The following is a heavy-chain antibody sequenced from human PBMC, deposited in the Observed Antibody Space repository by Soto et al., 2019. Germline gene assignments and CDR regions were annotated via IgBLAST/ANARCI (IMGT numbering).Heavy chain of an antibody. CDR1: GYTFTGYY. J-gene: IGHJ6*02. D-gene: IGHD3-16*01. Sequence: QVQLVQSGAEVKKPGASVKVSCKASGYTFTGYYMHWVRQAPGQGLEWMGWINPNSGGTNYAQKSQGWVTMTRDTSISTAYMELSRLRSDDTAVYSGARTSLHHPLLGGDYYGMDVWGQGTTVTVSS. CDR3: ARTSLHHPLLGGDYYGMDV. CDR2: INPNSGGT. V-gene: IGHV1-2*04.